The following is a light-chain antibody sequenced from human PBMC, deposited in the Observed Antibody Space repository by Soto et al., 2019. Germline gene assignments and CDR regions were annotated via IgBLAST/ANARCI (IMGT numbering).Light chain of an antibody. CDR1: NRDVGGYNY. Sequence: PRAGSGCPCQSSPHPYTGTNRDVGGYNYVSWYQQHPGKAPKLMIYDVSNRPSGVSNRFSGSKSGNTASLTISGLQAEDEADYYCSSYTSSSTLYVFGTGTKVTVL. V-gene: IGLV2-14*01. CDR2: DVS. CDR3: SSYTSSSTLYV. J-gene: IGLJ1*01.